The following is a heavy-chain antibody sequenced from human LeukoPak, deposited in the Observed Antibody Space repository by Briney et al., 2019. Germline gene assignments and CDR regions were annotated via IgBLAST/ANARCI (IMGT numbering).Heavy chain of an antibody. Sequence: SETLSLTCTVSGGSISSGDYCWSWLRQPPGKGLEWIAYMYYSGSTYYNPSLKSRVTMSADTSKNQLSLKLSSVTAADTAVYYCARPYYYDSRIDPWGQGILVTVSS. J-gene: IGHJ5*02. CDR3: ARPYYYDSRIDP. CDR1: GGSISSGDYC. CDR2: MYYSGST. D-gene: IGHD3-22*01. V-gene: IGHV4-30-4*01.